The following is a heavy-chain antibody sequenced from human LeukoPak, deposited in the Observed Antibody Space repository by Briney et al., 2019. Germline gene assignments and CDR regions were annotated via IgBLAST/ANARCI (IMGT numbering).Heavy chain of an antibody. Sequence: ASVKVSCKASGYTFTSYGISWVRQAPGQGLEWMGWISAYNGNTNYAQKLQGRVTMTTDTSTSTAYMELRSLRSDDTAVYYCARDLRYCSSTSCYERSVGYWGQGTLVTVSS. CDR3: ARDLRYCSSTSCYERSVGY. CDR2: ISAYNGNT. CDR1: GYTFTSYG. J-gene: IGHJ4*02. V-gene: IGHV1-18*01. D-gene: IGHD2-2*01.